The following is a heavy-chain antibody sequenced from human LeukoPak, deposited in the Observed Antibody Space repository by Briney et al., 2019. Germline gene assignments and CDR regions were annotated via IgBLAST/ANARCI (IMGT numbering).Heavy chain of an antibody. J-gene: IGHJ4*02. D-gene: IGHD3-10*01. Sequence: GGSLRLSCAASGFTFSSYAMSWVRQAPGKGLECISGFSGSGGSTYYADSVKGRFTISRDNSKNTLYLQMNSLRAEDTAVYYCARCGDGLPCDFDYWGQGTLVTVSS. CDR3: ARCGDGLPCDFDY. CDR2: FSGSGGST. CDR1: GFTFSSYA. V-gene: IGHV3-23*01.